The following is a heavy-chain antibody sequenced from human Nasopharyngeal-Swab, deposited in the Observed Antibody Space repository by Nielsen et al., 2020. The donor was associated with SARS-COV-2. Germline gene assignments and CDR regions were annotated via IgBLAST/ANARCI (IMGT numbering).Heavy chain of an antibody. Sequence: ASVNVSCNASGYNFAVYIMHCVRQAPGQGLEWMGWINAGNGDTKYSQKFQDRVTFTRDTSADTAYMELSSLRSEDTAVYFCARHFYSRSSHLLYLDYWGQGTLVTVSS. J-gene: IGHJ4*02. D-gene: IGHD6-6*01. CDR2: INAGNGDT. CDR1: GYNFAVYI. V-gene: IGHV1-3*01. CDR3: ARHFYSRSSHLLYLDY.